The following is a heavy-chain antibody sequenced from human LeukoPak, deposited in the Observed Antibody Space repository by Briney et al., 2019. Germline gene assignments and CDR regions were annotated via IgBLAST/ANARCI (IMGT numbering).Heavy chain of an antibody. V-gene: IGHV3-23*01. CDR2: ISDSGGAI. D-gene: IGHD3-3*02. CDR3: ARIGSAAFTDY. J-gene: IGHJ4*02. CDR1: GFTFGTYA. Sequence: PGGSLRLSCAASGFTFGTYALNWVRQAPGKGLEWVSAISDSGGAIFYADSVKGRFTMSRDNSKNSLFLQMNSLRAEDTALYYCARIGSAAFTDYWGQGTLVTVSS.